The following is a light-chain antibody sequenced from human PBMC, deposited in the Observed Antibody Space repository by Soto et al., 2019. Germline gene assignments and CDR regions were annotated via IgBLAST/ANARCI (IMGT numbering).Light chain of an antibody. V-gene: IGKV1-5*01. Sequence: DIQMTQSPSTLSASVGDRVTITCRASQSISSWLAWYQQKPGKAPKLLIYDASSLESGVPSRFSGSGSGTEFTLTISRLQPDDFATYYCQQYNSYSWTFGQGTKVEI. J-gene: IGKJ1*01. CDR1: QSISSW. CDR2: DAS. CDR3: QQYNSYSWT.